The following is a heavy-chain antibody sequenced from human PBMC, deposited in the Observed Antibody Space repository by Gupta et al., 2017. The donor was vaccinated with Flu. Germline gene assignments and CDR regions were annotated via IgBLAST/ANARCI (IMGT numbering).Heavy chain of an antibody. J-gene: IGHJ5*02. D-gene: IGHD2-2*01. V-gene: IGHV4-39*01. CDR2: IYYSGST. CDR1: GGSISSSSYY. Sequence: QLQLQESGPGLVKPSETLSLTCTVSGGSISSSSYYWGWIRQPPGKGLEWIGSIYYSGSTYYNPSLKSRVTISVDTSKNQFSLKLSSVTAADTAVYYCARHRGIVVVPAAMRFDPWGQGTLVTVSS. CDR3: ARHRGIVVVPAAMRFDP.